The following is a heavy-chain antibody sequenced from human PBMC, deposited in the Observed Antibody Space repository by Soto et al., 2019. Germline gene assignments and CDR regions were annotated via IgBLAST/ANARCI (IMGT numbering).Heavy chain of an antibody. D-gene: IGHD2-15*01. CDR2: ISSSSSTI. CDR1: GFTFSSYS. J-gene: IGHJ4*02. CDR3: ALTLGYWSGGSCYSYFDY. V-gene: IGHV3-48*02. Sequence: VQLVESGGGLVQPGGSLRLSCAASGFTFSSYSMNWVRQAPGKGLEWVSYISSSSSTIYYADAVKGRFTISRDNVKHSRYLQMNSLRDEDTAVYYCALTLGYWSGGSCYSYFDYWGQGTLVTVSS.